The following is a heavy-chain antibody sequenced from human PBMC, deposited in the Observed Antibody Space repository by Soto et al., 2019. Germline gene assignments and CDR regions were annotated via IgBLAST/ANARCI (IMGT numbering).Heavy chain of an antibody. J-gene: IGHJ4*02. CDR1: GLTFSSYS. CDR2: ISSSSSTI. Sequence: GSLRLSCAASGLTFSSYSMNWVRQAPGKGLEWVSYISSSSSTIYYADSVKGRFTISRDNAKNSLYLQMNSLRAEDTAVYYCARDSYDSSGYYSLFDYWGQGTLVTVSS. CDR3: ARDSYDSSGYYSLFDY. V-gene: IGHV3-48*01. D-gene: IGHD3-22*01.